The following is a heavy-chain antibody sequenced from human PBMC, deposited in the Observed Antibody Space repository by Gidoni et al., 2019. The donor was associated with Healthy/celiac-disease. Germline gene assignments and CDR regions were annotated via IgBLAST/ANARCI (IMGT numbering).Heavy chain of an antibody. V-gene: IGHV3-21*01. J-gene: IGHJ4*02. CDR2: ISSSSSYI. CDR1: GFTFSSYS. Sequence: EVQLVESGGGLVKPGGSLRLSCAASGFTFSSYSMNWVRQAPGKGLEWVSSISSSSSYIYYADSVKGRFTISRDNAKNSLYLQMNSLRAEDTAVYYCARAWDYDYVWGSYPTPPHFDYWGQGTLVTVSS. CDR3: ARAWDYDYVWGSYPTPPHFDY. D-gene: IGHD3-16*02.